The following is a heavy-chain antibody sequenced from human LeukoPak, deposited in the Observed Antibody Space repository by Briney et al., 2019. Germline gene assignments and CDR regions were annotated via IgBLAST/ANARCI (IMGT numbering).Heavy chain of an antibody. Sequence: SETLSLTCTVSGGSISCGDYYWSWIRQPPGKGLKWIGYIFYSGNTYYNPSLKSRVPISVDTSKNRFSLKLNSVTATDTAVYYCARHYGPWGQGTLVTVSS. J-gene: IGHJ4*02. CDR3: ARHYGP. D-gene: IGHD3-16*01. CDR1: GGSISCGDYY. V-gene: IGHV4-30-4*01. CDR2: IFYSGNT.